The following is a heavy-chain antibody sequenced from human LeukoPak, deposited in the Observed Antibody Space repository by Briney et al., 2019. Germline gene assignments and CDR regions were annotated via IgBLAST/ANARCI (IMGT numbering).Heavy chain of an antibody. V-gene: IGHV3-66*04. Sequence: GGSLRLSCAASGFTFSDHYISWVRQAPGKGLEWVSVIYSGGNTYYADSVKGRFTISRDNSKNTLYLQMNSLRVEDTAVYYCARPLHYYDSSGLGYWGQGTLVTVSS. CDR2: IYSGGNT. J-gene: IGHJ4*02. CDR3: ARPLHYYDSSGLGY. D-gene: IGHD3-22*01. CDR1: GFTFSDHY.